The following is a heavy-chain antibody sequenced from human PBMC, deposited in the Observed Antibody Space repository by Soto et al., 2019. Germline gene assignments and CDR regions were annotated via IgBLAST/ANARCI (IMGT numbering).Heavy chain of an antibody. J-gene: IGHJ6*02. CDR1: GFTFSSYG. CDR2: VSYDGSNQ. D-gene: IGHD3-3*01. V-gene: IGHV3-30*18. Sequence: QVQLVESGGGVVQPGRSLRLSCAASGFTFSSYGMHWVRQAPGKGLEWVAVVSYDGSNQYHADSVKDRFTVARDNSKNTLYLQMNSLRAEDTAVYYCAKVSATIFGVGDVWGQGTTVTVSS. CDR3: AKVSATIFGVGDV.